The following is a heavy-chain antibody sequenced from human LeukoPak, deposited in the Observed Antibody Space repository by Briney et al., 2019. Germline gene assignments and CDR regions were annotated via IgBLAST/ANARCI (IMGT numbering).Heavy chain of an antibody. CDR2: ISSSSSYI. Sequence: GGSLRLSCAASGFTFSSYSMNWVRQAPGKGLEWVSSISSSSSYIYYADSVKGRFTISRDNAKNSLYLQMNSLRAEGTAVYYCARAFYEYGARAFDIWGQGTMVTVSS. D-gene: IGHD5/OR15-5a*01. V-gene: IGHV3-21*01. CDR1: GFTFSSYS. J-gene: IGHJ3*02. CDR3: ARAFYEYGARAFDI.